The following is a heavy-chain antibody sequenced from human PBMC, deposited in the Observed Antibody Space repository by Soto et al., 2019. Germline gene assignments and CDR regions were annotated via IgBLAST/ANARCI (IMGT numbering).Heavy chain of an antibody. Sequence: GGSLRLSCAASGFTFSSYGMHWVRQAPGKGLEWVSSISSSSSYIYYADSVKGRFTISRDNAKNSLYLQMNSLRAEDTAVYYCARDSPYYDSSGYPGYWGQGTLVTVSS. D-gene: IGHD3-22*01. J-gene: IGHJ4*02. CDR3: ARDSPYYDSSGYPGY. CDR1: GFTFSSYG. CDR2: ISSSSSYI. V-gene: IGHV3-21*01.